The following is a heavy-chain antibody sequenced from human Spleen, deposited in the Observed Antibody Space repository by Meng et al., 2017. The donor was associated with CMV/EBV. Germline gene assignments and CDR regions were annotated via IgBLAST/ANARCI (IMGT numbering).Heavy chain of an antibody. CDR2: ISSSGSTI. V-gene: IGHV3-11*01. J-gene: IGHJ6*02. CDR1: GFTFSDYY. CDR3: ARDGDMVRGVIMGIHYYYGMDV. Sequence: GGSLRLSCAASGFTFSDYYMSWIRQAPGKGLEWVSYISSSGSTIYYADSVKGRFTISRDNAKNSLYLQMNSLRAEDTAVYYCARDGDMVRGVIMGIHYYYGMDVWGQGTTVTVSS. D-gene: IGHD3-10*01.